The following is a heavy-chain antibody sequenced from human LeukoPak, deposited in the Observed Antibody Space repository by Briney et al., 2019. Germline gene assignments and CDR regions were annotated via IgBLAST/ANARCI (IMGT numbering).Heavy chain of an antibody. Sequence: GGSLRLSCAASGFTFSSYDMHWVRQATGKGXXXXXXIGTAGDPYYPGSVKGRFTISRENAKNSLYLQMNSLRAGDTAVYYCARGSRVTPPRFWYFDLWGRGTLVTVSS. J-gene: IGHJ2*01. CDR2: IGTAGDP. CDR3: ARGSRVTPPRFWYFDL. D-gene: IGHD2-21*02. CDR1: GFTFSSYD. V-gene: IGHV3-13*05.